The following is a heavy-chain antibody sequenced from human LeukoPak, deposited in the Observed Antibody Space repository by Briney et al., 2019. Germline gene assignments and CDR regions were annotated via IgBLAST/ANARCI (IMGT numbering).Heavy chain of an antibody. D-gene: IGHD2-2*01. CDR3: AKDRSCSGSSCNVGS. J-gene: IGHJ3*01. CDR2: ISGSGGST. Sequence: PGGSLRLSCAASGFTFRSFAMSWVPQAPGKGLEWVSAISGSGGSTFYADSVKGRFTISRDNSKNTLFLQMNGLRAEDTAVYYCAKDRSCSGSSCNVGSWGQGTMVTVSS. V-gene: IGHV3-23*01. CDR1: GFTFRSFA.